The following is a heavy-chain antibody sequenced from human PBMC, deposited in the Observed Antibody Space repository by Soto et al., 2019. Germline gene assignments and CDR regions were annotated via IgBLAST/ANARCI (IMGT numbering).Heavy chain of an antibody. CDR2: IYSNGGT. J-gene: IGHJ6*02. V-gene: IGHV4-59*08. Sequence: QVQLQPSGPGLVKPSDTLSLTCTVSGDSIGTYNWGWIRQPPGKRLEWIGYIYSNGGTSYNPALKSRVTISAETSTKQSSLRLRSVTAADTAVYCCVRQGIGALHGLVDVWCQGTTVTVSS. D-gene: IGHD1-26*01. CDR3: VRQGIGALHGLVDV. CDR1: GDSIGTYN.